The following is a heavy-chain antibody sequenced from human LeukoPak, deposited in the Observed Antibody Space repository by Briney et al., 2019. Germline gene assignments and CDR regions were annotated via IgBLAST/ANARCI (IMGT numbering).Heavy chain of an antibody. CDR1: GFTFSRHA. D-gene: IGHD3-22*01. Sequence: GGSLRLSCEVSGFTFSRHAMHWVRQAPGKGLESVAFIRYDGSNTYYVDSVKGRFTISRDNSKDTLYLQMNSLRPEDTAVYYCATYYYDSSGSYRDYFDYWGHGTLVTVSS. V-gene: IGHV3-30*02. CDR2: IRYDGSNT. CDR3: ATYYYDSSGSYRDYFDY. J-gene: IGHJ4*01.